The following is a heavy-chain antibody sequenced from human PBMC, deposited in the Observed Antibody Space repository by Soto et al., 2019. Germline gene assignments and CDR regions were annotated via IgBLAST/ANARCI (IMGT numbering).Heavy chain of an antibody. CDR1: GFTFSSYA. V-gene: IGHV3-23*01. Sequence: EVQLLESGGGLVQPGGSLRLSCAASGFTFSSYAMSWVRQAPGKGLEWVSAISGSGGSTYYADSVKGRFTISRDNSKNTLYLQMNSLRAEDTALYYCAKDRRSGEGWVGELFRGFDPWGQGTLVTVSS. D-gene: IGHD3-10*01. CDR2: ISGSGGST. CDR3: AKDRRSGEGWVGELFRGFDP. J-gene: IGHJ5*02.